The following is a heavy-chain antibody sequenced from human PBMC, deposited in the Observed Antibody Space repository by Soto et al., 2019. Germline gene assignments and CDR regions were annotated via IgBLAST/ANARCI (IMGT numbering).Heavy chain of an antibody. Sequence: GGSLRLSCAASGFTFSSYAISWVRQAPGKGLEWVSGISGSGGSTYYADSVKGRFTISRDNSKNTLYLQMDSLRAEDTAVYYCAKDVANDNYYYYGMDVWGQGTTVTVSS. CDR3: AKDVANDNYYYYGMDV. CDR1: GFTFSSYA. CDR2: ISGSGGST. D-gene: IGHD3-22*01. V-gene: IGHV3-23*01. J-gene: IGHJ6*02.